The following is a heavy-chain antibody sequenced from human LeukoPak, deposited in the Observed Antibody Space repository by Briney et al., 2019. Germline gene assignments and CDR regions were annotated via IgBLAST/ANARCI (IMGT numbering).Heavy chain of an antibody. CDR3: ARAHSISYYYMDV. V-gene: IGHV3-7*01. CDR1: GFTFSSYW. Sequence: GSLRLSCAASGFTFSSYWMRWVRQAPGKGLEWVANIKQDGSEKYYVDSVKGRFTISRDNAKNSLYLQMNSLRAEDTAVYYCARAHSISYYYMDVWGKGTTVTVSS. J-gene: IGHJ6*03. CDR2: IKQDGSEK. D-gene: IGHD1-14*01.